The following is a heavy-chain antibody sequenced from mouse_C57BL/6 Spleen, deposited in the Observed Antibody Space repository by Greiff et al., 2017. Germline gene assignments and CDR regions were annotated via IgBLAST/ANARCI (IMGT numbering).Heavy chain of an antibody. CDR1: GYTFTDYY. D-gene: IGHD4-1*01. J-gene: IGHJ4*01. CDR3: ARLETGTDAMDY. Sequence: VQLQQSGPELVKPGASVKISCEASGYTFTDYYMNWVKQSHGKSLEWIGDINPNNGGTSYNQKFKGKATLTVDKSSSTAYMELRSLTSEDSAVYYCARLETGTDAMDYWGQGTSVTVSS. V-gene: IGHV1-26*01. CDR2: INPNNGGT.